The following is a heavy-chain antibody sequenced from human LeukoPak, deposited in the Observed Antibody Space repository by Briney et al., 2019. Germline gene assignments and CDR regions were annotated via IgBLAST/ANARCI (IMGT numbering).Heavy chain of an antibody. J-gene: IGHJ4*02. V-gene: IGHV3-30*03. CDR2: ISYDGSNK. CDR1: GFTFSSYG. Sequence: PGRSLRLSCAASGFTFSSYGMHWVRQAPGKGLEWVAVISYDGSNKYYADSVKGRFTISRDNSKNTLYLQMNSLRAEDTAVYYCARDGNTDTAMAAFDYWGQGTLVTVSS. CDR3: ARDGNTDTAMAAFDY. D-gene: IGHD5-18*01.